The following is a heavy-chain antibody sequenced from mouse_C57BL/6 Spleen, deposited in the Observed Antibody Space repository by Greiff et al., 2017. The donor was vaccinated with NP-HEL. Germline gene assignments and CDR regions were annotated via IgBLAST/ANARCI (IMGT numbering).Heavy chain of an antibody. J-gene: IGHJ3*01. CDR3: ATYKAWFAY. Sequence: QVQLQQSGAELARPGASVKLSCKASGYTFTSYGISWVKQRPGQGLEWIGEIYPRSGNTYYNEKFKGKATLTADKSSSTAYMELRSLTSEDSAVYFCATYKAWFAYWGQGTLVTVSA. CDR1: GYTFTSYG. V-gene: IGHV1-81*01. D-gene: IGHD5-1*01. CDR2: IYPRSGNT.